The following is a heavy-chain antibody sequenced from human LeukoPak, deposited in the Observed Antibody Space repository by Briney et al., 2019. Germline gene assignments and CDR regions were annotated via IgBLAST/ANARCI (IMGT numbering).Heavy chain of an antibody. Sequence: PGRSLRLSCAASGFIFSNSGMHWVRQAPGKGREWVAGIWHDGSKKYYADSVKGRFTISRDNSKNTLYLQMNSLRAEDTAVYYCAQDSDTSGYYSYFHHWGQGTLVTVSS. CDR2: IWHDGSKK. J-gene: IGHJ1*01. D-gene: IGHD3-22*01. CDR3: AQDSDTSGYYSYFHH. V-gene: IGHV3-33*06. CDR1: GFIFSNSG.